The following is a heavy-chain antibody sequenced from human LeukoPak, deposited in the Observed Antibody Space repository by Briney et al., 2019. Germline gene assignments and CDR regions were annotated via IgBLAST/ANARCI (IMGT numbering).Heavy chain of an antibody. CDR1: GFTFRDYA. CDR3: AKVSWYNWNDGYFDY. Sequence: PGGSLRLSCTASGFTFRDYAMSWVRRAPGRGLEWVSLIFGNGAGTYYADSVKGRFTISRDNSKNTLYLQMNSLRAEDTAVYYCAKVSWYNWNDGYFDYWGQGTLVTVSS. J-gene: IGHJ4*02. D-gene: IGHD1-1*01. V-gene: IGHV3-23*01. CDR2: IFGNGAGT.